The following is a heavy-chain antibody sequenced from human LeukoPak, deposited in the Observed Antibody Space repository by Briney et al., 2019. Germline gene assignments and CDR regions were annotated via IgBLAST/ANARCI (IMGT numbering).Heavy chain of an antibody. J-gene: IGHJ4*02. V-gene: IGHV3-21*01. D-gene: IGHD3-10*01. Sequence: GGSLRVSCAASGFTFSSYSMNWVRQAPGKGLEWVSSISSRSIYIYYADSVKGRFTISRDNAKNSLYLQMNSLRAEDTAVYYCATLGVRGAPYYFDYWGQGTLVTVSS. CDR2: ISSRSIYI. CDR3: ATLGVRGAPYYFDY. CDR1: GFTFSSYS.